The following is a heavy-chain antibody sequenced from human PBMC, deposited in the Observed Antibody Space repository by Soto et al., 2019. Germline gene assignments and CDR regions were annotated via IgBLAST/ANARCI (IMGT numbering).Heavy chain of an antibody. CDR1: GYSFTTYG. CDR3: AREGPAPYYYYGMDG. Sequence: QVQLVQSGGEVKKPGASVKVSCKTSGYSFTTYGISWVRQAPGQGLEWMGWISAYNGNTNYAQKLQGRVTMTTDTSTSTAYMELRSLRSDDTAVYYCAREGPAPYYYYGMDGWCQGSTVTVSS. V-gene: IGHV1-18*01. CDR2: ISAYNGNT. J-gene: IGHJ6*02.